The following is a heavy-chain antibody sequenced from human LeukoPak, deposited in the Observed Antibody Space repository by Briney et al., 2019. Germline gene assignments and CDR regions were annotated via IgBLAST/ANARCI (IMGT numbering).Heavy chain of an antibody. V-gene: IGHV3-7*03. CDR2: IKEDGSQK. CDR3: AREGVAFAFDI. Sequence: GGSLRLSCAASGFTFDNYWMTWVRQAPGKGLEWVGMIKEDGSQKYYVDSVRGRFTISRDNAKNSLYLQMNSLRAEDTAVYYCAREGVAFAFDIWGQGTMVTVSS. J-gene: IGHJ3*02. D-gene: IGHD3-3*01. CDR1: GFTFDNYW.